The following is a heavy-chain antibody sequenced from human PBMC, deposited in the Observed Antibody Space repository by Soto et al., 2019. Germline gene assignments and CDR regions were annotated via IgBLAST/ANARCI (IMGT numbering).Heavy chain of an antibody. CDR1: GYTFTSYA. CDR3: ARVGIAVAGSHYYGMDV. D-gene: IGHD6-19*01. CDR2: INAGNGNT. Sequence: ASVKVSCKASGYTFTSYAMHWVRQAPGQRFEWMGWINAGNGNTKYSQKFQGRVTITRDTSASTAYMELSSLRSEDTAVYYCARVGIAVAGSHYYGMDVWGQGTTVTVS. J-gene: IGHJ6*02. V-gene: IGHV1-3*01.